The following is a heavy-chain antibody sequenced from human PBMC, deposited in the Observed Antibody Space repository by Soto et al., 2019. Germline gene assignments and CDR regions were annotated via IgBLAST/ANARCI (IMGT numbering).Heavy chain of an antibody. J-gene: IGHJ5*02. V-gene: IGHV4-59*08. CDR3: ARLGGYCSGGSCYSDLDWFDP. CDR1: GGSISSYY. D-gene: IGHD2-15*01. Sequence: SSETLSLTCTVSGGSISSYYWSWIRQPPGKGLEWIGYIYYSGSTNYNPSLKSRVTISVDTSKDQFSLKLSSVTAADTAVYYCARLGGYCSGGSCYSDLDWFDPWGQGTLVTVSS. CDR2: IYYSGST.